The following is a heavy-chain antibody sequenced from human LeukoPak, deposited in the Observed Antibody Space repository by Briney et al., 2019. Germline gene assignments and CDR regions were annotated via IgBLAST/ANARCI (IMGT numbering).Heavy chain of an antibody. V-gene: IGHV3-23*01. J-gene: IGHJ2*01. CDR2: ISGSGAYT. Sequence: GGSLRLSCAASGFTFSSYAMTWVRQAPGKGLEWVSAISGSGAYTYHEDSVKGRFTISRDNSKNTLYLQMNSLRAEDTAVYYCAKVLDSSRYWYFDLWGRGTLVTVST. D-gene: IGHD6-6*01. CDR3: AKVLDSSRYWYFDL. CDR1: GFTFSSYA.